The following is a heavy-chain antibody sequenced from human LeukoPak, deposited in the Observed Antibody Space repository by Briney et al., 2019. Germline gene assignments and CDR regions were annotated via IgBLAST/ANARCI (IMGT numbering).Heavy chain of an antibody. J-gene: IGHJ3*02. D-gene: IGHD6-19*01. CDR1: GFTFSNYA. CDR2: ISTSAVST. CDR3: AKATSSYGVGGTFDI. Sequence: GGSLRLSCAASGFTFSNYAMNWVRQAPGKGLEWVSAISTSAVSTYYVDSVKGRFTISRDNSKNTLYLQMNSLRAEDTALYYCAKATSSYGVGGTFDIWGQGTMVTVSS. V-gene: IGHV3-23*01.